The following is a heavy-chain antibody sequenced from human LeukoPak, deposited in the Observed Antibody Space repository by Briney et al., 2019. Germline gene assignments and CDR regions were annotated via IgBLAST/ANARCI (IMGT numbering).Heavy chain of an antibody. CDR2: TSHVEGTE. CDR3: ARDFRGHWCIEY. D-gene: IGHD2-8*01. Sequence: GGSLRLSCAASGFTFDDYAMHWVRQAPGKGLEWVAHTSHVEGTEWYADSVKGRFTLSRDNAENTVHLQMNSLSAEDTAVYYCARDFRGHWCIEYWGQGTLATVSS. J-gene: IGHJ4*02. CDR1: GFTFDDYA. V-gene: IGHV3-30*03.